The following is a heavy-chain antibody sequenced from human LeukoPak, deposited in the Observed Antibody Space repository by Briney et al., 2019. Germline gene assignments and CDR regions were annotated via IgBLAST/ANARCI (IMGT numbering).Heavy chain of an antibody. V-gene: IGHV3-21*01. CDR1: GFTFSSYD. D-gene: IGHD1-26*01. CDR2: ISSSSSYI. J-gene: IGHJ4*02. CDR3: AREKGVGATMEGATDY. Sequence: GGSLRLSCAASGFTFSSYDMHWVRQAPGKGLEWVSSISSSSSYIYYADSVKGRFTISRDNAKNSLYLQMNSLRAEDTAVYYCAREKGVGATMEGATDYWGQGTLVTVSS.